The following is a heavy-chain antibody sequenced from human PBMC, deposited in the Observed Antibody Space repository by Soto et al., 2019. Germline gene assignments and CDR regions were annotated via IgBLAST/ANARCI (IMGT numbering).Heavy chain of an antibody. V-gene: IGHV4-30-4*01. Sequence: SETLSLTCTVSGCSISGGDYYWSWIRQPPGKGLEWIGYIYYSGSTYYNPSLKSRVTISVDTSKNQFSLKLSSVTAADTAVYYCARDGSYHGVSYWGQGTLVTVSS. CDR2: IYYSGST. CDR3: ARDGSYHGVSY. CDR1: GCSISGGDYY. D-gene: IGHD1-26*01. J-gene: IGHJ4*02.